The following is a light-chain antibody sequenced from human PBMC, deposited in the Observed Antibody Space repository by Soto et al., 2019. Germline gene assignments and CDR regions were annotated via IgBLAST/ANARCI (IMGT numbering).Light chain of an antibody. CDR1: QTIYSN. J-gene: IGKJ1*01. CDR2: RAS. V-gene: IGKV3-15*01. Sequence: IGMTQSPATLSVSPGERATLSCRASQTIYSNVAWYQQRPGQPPRLLIYRASSRATGIPARFSGSGSGTEFTLTINSLQSEDFAVYYCQQYQNLWTFGQGTKV. CDR3: QQYQNLWT.